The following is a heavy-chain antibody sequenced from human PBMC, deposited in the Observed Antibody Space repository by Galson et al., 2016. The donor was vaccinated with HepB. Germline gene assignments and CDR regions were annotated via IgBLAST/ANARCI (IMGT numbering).Heavy chain of an antibody. J-gene: IGHJ4*02. Sequence: SETLSLTCTISGASINSYYWSWVRQPPGKRLEWIGYIYYTGSTRYNPSLKSRVTITTDTSKNHFSLKLSSVTAAGTAVYFCARLGLRGYILYYWGQGTPVPGPS. CDR2: IYYTGST. D-gene: IGHD3-9*01. CDR3: ARLGLRGYILYY. CDR1: GASINSYY. V-gene: IGHV4-59*01.